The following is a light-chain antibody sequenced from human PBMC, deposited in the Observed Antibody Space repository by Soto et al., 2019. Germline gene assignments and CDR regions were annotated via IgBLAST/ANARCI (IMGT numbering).Light chain of an antibody. CDR1: SSNIGSNT. CDR2: SNN. CDR3: AAWDDSLTVV. Sequence: QSVLTQPPSASGTPGQRVTISCSGSSSNIGSNTVNWYQQLPGTAPKLLIYSNNQRPSGVPDRFSGSESGTSASLAISGLQSEDEADYYCAAWDDSLTVVFGGGTQLTVL. V-gene: IGLV1-44*01. J-gene: IGLJ2*01.